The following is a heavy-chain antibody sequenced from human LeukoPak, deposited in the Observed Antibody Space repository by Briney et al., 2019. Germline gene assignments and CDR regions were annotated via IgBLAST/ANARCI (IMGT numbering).Heavy chain of an antibody. D-gene: IGHD3-3*01. CDR3: ARGLRFLEWPAIYDYYFDY. CDR1: GYTFTTYY. V-gene: IGHV1-46*01. Sequence: ASVKVSCKASGYTFTTYYMHWVRRAPGQGLEWMGIINPSGGSTSYAQKFQGRVTMTRDTSTSTVYMEMSSLRSDDTAVYYRARGLRFLEWPAIYDYYFDYWGQGTLVTVSS. J-gene: IGHJ4*02. CDR2: INPSGGST.